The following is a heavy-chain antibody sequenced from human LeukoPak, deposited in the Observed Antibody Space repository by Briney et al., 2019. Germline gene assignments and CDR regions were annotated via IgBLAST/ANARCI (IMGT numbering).Heavy chain of an antibody. Sequence: SGGSLRLSCAASGFTFSDYYMSWIRQAPGKGLEWVSVIYSGGSTYYADSVKGRFTISRDNSKNTLYLQMNSLRAEDTAVYYCARDALKNGIRPKLLWFGEHSPAFDIWGQGTMVTVSS. D-gene: IGHD3-10*01. CDR1: GFTFSDYY. J-gene: IGHJ3*02. CDR3: ARDALKNGIRPKLLWFGEHSPAFDI. CDR2: IYSGGST. V-gene: IGHV3-66*01.